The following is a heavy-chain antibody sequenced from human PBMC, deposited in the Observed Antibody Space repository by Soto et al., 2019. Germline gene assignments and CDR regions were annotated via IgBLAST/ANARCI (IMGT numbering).Heavy chain of an antibody. CDR2: ISYDGSNK. J-gene: IGHJ6*02. V-gene: IGHV3-30-3*01. D-gene: IGHD6-13*01. Sequence: GGSLRLSCAASGFTFSSYAMHWVRQAPGKGLEWVAVISYDGSNKYYADSVKGRFTISRDNSKNTLYLQMNSLRAEGTAVYYCARTTGYSSSWFDDYYGMDVWGQGTTVTVSS. CDR1: GFTFSSYA. CDR3: ARTTGYSSSWFDDYYGMDV.